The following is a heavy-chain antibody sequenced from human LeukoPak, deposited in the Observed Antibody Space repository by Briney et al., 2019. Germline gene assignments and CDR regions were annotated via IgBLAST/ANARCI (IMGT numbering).Heavy chain of an antibody. CDR3: ARDPVEMANPGICSYFDY. D-gene: IGHD5-24*01. CDR2: IIPIFGIA. Sequence: SVKVSCKASGGTFSSYAISWVRQAPGQELEWMGRIIPIFGIANYAQKFQGRVTITADKSTSTAYMELSSLRSEDTAVYYCARDPVEMANPGICSYFDYWGQGTLVTVSS. CDR1: GGTFSSYA. V-gene: IGHV1-69*04. J-gene: IGHJ4*02.